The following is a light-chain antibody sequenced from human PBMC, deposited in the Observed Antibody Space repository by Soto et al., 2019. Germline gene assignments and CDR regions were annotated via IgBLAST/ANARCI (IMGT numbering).Light chain of an antibody. CDR1: SSNIGAGYD. V-gene: IGLV1-40*01. CDR3: QSYDSSLSAV. CDR2: GNS. Sequence: QSVLTQPPSVSGAPGQRVTISCTGSSSNIGAGYDVHWYQQLPGTAPKLIIYGNSNRPSGVPDRFSGSKSGTSASLAITGLQAEDEADYYCQSYDSSLSAVFGGGTKVTVL. J-gene: IGLJ2*01.